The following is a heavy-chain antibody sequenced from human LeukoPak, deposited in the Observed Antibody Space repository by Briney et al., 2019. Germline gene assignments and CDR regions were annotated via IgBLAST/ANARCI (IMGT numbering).Heavy chain of an antibody. D-gene: IGHD1-26*01. V-gene: IGHV3-23*01. J-gene: IGHJ3*02. CDR2: LSGGGST. CDR3: AKGGVGAYDAFDI. Sequence: GGSLRLSCAASGFTFSNYAMSWVRQAPGKGLEWVSTLSGGGSTYYADSVKGRFVISRDSSKSTLYLQLNSLRAEDTALYYCAKGGVGAYDAFDIWGQGTMVTVSS. CDR1: GFTFSNYA.